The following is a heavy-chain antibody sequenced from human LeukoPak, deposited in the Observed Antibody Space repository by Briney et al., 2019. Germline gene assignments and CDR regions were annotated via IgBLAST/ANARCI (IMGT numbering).Heavy chain of an antibody. V-gene: IGHV4-34*01. J-gene: IGHJ5*02. D-gene: IGHD3-10*01. CDR3: AVNYGSGTLRLFDP. Sequence: SETLSLTCAVYGGSFSGYYWSWIRQPPGEGLEWIGEINHSGSTNYNPSLKSRVTISVDTSKNQFSLKLSSVTAADTAVYYCAVNYGSGTLRLFDPWGQGTLVTVSS. CDR2: INHSGST. CDR1: GGSFSGYY.